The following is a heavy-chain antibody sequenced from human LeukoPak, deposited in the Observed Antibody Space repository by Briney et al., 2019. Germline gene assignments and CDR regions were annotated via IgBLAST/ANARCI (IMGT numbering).Heavy chain of an antibody. D-gene: IGHD3-10*01. J-gene: IGHJ5*02. Sequence: SETLSLTCAVYGGSFSGYYWSWIRQPPGKGLEWIGEINHSGSTNYNPSLKSRVTISVDTSKNQFSLKLSSVTAAGTAVYYCARGGYYGSGNDFRFDPWGQGTLVTVSS. CDR2: INHSGST. CDR1: GGSFSGYY. V-gene: IGHV4-34*01. CDR3: ARGGYYGSGNDFRFDP.